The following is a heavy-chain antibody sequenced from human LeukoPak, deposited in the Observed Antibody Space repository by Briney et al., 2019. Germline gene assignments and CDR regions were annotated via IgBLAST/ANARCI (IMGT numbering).Heavy chain of an antibody. V-gene: IGHV3-7*01. CDR3: ARVRGGVAVAGYYYYYYMDV. J-gene: IGHJ6*03. CDR2: MKQDGSEK. CDR1: GFTFSSYW. D-gene: IGHD6-19*01. Sequence: GGSLRLSCAASGFTFSSYWMSWVRQAPGKGLEWVANMKQDGSEKYYVDSVKGRFTISRDNAKNSLYLQMNSLRAEDTAVYYCARVRGGVAVAGYYYYYYMDVWGKGTTVTISS.